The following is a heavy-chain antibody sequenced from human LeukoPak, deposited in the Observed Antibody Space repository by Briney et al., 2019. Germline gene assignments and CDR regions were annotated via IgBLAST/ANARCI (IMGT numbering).Heavy chain of an antibody. CDR3: ARVWELSCDY. Sequence: PGGSLRLSCSASGFSVTTHHMSWVRQPPGEGLDWASVIYNDGKAYHADSVKRRFTISRDNSKNTVHLQMNGLRGEDTAGYYCARVWELSCDYWGQGTLVSVSS. J-gene: IGHJ4*02. V-gene: IGHV3-53*01. CDR2: IYNDGKA. D-gene: IGHD1-26*01. CDR1: GFSVTTHH.